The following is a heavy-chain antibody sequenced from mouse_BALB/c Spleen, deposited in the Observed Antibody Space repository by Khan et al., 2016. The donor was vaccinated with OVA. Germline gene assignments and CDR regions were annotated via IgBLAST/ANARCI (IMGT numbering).Heavy chain of an antibody. CDR2: ISYSGRT. Sequence: EVQLQESGPGLVKPSQSLSLTCTVTGYSITSDYAWNWIRQFPGNKLEWMGYISYSGRTSYNPSLKSRISITRDTYKNHFFLQLSSVTTEDTASYYCARSVTITTVVATDFDYWGQGTTLTVSS. CDR1: GYSITSDYA. V-gene: IGHV3-2*02. J-gene: IGHJ2*01. D-gene: IGHD1-1*01. CDR3: ARSVTITTVVATDFDY.